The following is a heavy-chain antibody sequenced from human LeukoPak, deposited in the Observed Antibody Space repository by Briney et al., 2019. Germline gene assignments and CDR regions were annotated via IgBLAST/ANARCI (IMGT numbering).Heavy chain of an antibody. V-gene: IGHV4-4*07. CDR2: IYSSGST. Sequence: SETLSLTCTVSGGSISSYYWSWIRQPAGKGLEWIGRIYSSGSTNYNPSLKSRVTMSVDTSKNQFSLNLSSVTAADTAVYYCARADTAMVPFDYWGQGTLVTVSS. J-gene: IGHJ4*02. CDR1: GGSISSYY. D-gene: IGHD5-18*01. CDR3: ARADTAMVPFDY.